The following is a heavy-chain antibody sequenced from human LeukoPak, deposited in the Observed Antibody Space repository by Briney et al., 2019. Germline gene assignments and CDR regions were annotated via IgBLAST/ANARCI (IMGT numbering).Heavy chain of an antibody. D-gene: IGHD3-22*01. V-gene: IGHV3-30*18. CDR3: AKDLYFYDSVGAFDI. Sequence: PGGSLRLSCAASGFTFSSCGMHWVRQAPGKGLEWVAVISYDGSNKYYADSVKGRFTISRDNSKNTLYLQMNSLRAEDTAVYYCAKDLYFYDSVGAFDIWGQGTMVTVSS. CDR2: ISYDGSNK. J-gene: IGHJ3*02. CDR1: GFTFSSCG.